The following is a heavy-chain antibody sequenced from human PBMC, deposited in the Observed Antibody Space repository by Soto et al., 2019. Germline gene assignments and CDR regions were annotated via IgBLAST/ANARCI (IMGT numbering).Heavy chain of an antibody. V-gene: IGHV3-48*02. J-gene: IGHJ4*02. CDR1: GFTFSSYS. CDR3: ARHKKNYYDSSGYYYSFDY. D-gene: IGHD3-22*01. CDR2: ISSSSSTI. Sequence: GGSLRLSCAASGFTFSSYSMNWVRQAPGKGLEWVSYISSSSSTIYYADSVKGRFTISRDNAKNSLYLQMNSLRDEDTAVYYCARHKKNYYDSSGYYYSFDYWGQGTLVTVSS.